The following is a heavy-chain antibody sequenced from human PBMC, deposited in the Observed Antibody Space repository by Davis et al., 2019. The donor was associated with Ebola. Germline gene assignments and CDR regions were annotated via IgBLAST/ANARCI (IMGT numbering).Heavy chain of an antibody. CDR2: IHYSGDT. CDR1: GGSISSGDYY. V-gene: IGHV4-61*08. D-gene: IGHD3-10*01. Sequence: SETLSLTCTVSGGSISSGDYYWSWIRQPPGKGLEWIAYIHYSGDTKSNPSLKSRVTISVDTSKNQFSLKLNSVTAADTAVFYCARSNYGSGSYDSWGQGALVTVSS. CDR3: ARSNYGSGSYDS. J-gene: IGHJ5*01.